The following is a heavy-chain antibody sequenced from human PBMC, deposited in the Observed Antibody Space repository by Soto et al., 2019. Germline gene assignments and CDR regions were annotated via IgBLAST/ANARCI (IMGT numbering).Heavy chain of an antibody. V-gene: IGHV3-30-3*01. D-gene: IGHD3-16*01. Sequence: QVQLVESGGGVVQPGRSLRLSCAASGFTFSSYAMHWVRQAPGKGLEWVAVISYDGSNKYYADSVKGRFTISRDNAKNTLYLQTNSLRAEDTAVYYCARDPYPGRRGDAVDIWGQGTMVTVSS. CDR2: ISYDGSNK. CDR1: GFTFSSYA. J-gene: IGHJ3*02. CDR3: ARDPYPGRRGDAVDI.